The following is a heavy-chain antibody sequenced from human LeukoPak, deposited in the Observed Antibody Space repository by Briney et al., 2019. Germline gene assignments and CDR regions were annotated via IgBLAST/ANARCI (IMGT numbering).Heavy chain of an antibody. CDR3: ARDIVAAASY. CDR1: GFTFSSYV. J-gene: IGHJ4*02. D-gene: IGHD6-13*01. Sequence: PGRSLRLSCAASGFTFSSYVIHWVRQAPGKGLEWVAVVSYDESKKYYADSVKGRFTISRDNSKNTLYLQMNSLRAEDTAVYYCARDIVAAASYWGQGTLVTVSS. CDR2: VSYDESKK. V-gene: IGHV3-30-3*01.